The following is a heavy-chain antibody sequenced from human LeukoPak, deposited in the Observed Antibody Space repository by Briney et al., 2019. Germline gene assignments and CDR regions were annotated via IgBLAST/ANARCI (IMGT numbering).Heavy chain of an antibody. CDR1: GFTFSSYS. CDR2: ITSGSSTT. J-gene: IGHJ6*02. D-gene: IGHD3-16*01. CDR3: ARLRSYGYYYSAMDV. Sequence: PGGSLRLSCAASGFTFSSYSMNCVRQAPGKGLEWVSYITSGSSTTYYVDSVKGRFTISRDDAKSSLYLQMNSLRTEDTAVYYCARLRSYGYYYSAMDVWGQGTTVTVSS. V-gene: IGHV3-48*04.